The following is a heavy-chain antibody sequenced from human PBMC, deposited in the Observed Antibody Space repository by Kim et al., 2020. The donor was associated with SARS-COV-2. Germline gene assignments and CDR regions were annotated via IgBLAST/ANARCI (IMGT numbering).Heavy chain of an antibody. V-gene: IGHV3-11*05. J-gene: IGHJ4*02. CDR1: GFTFSDYY. CDR3: GRVGSTVAAGLVDH. D-gene: IGHD6-13*01. Sequence: GGSLRLSCVASGFTFSDYYMSWMRQAPGKGLEWVSYVSSSGTHTPYAESVKGRFTISRDNAENSLYLQMNYLRVEDTAVYYCGRVGSTVAAGLVDHWGQG. CDR2: VSSSGTHT.